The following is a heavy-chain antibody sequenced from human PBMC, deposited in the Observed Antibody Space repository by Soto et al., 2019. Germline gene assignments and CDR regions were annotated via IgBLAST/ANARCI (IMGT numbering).Heavy chain of an antibody. CDR2: IYHSGST. Sequence: QVQLQESGPGLVKPSGTLSLTCAVSGGSISSSNWWSWVRQPPGKGLEWIGEIYHSGSTNYNPSLKRRVTISLDKSQDQFSLKLTSVTAADTAVYSCAGSIREGFGFDPWGQGSLVTVSS. J-gene: IGHJ5*02. CDR1: GGSISSSNW. CDR3: AGSIREGFGFDP. D-gene: IGHD3-3*01. V-gene: IGHV4-4*02.